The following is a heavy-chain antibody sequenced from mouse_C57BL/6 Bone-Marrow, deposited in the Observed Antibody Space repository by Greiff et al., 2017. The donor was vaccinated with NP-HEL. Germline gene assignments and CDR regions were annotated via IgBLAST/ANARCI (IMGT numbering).Heavy chain of an antibody. D-gene: IGHD2-4*01. V-gene: IGHV14-4*01. J-gene: IGHJ3*01. CDR2: IDPENGDT. CDR1: GFNIKDDY. CDR3: TTSTYYDYDGGGWFAY. Sequence: VQLKESGAELVRPGASVKLSCTASGFNIKDDYMHWVKQRPEQGLEWIGWIDPENGDTEYASKFQGKATITADTSSNTAYLQLSSLTSEDTAVYYWTTSTYYDYDGGGWFAYWGQGTLVTVSA.